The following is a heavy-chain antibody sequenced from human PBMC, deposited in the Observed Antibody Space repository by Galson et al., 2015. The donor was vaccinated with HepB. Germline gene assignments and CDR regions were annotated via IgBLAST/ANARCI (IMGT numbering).Heavy chain of an antibody. CDR1: GFTFSSYS. Sequence: SLRLSCAASGFTFSSYSMNWVRQAPGKGLEWVSYISSSSSTIYYADSVKGRFTISRDNAKNSLYLQMNSLRAEDTAVYYCARASSPWWEPHIFDYWGQGTLVTVSS. CDR3: ARASSPWWEPHIFDY. V-gene: IGHV3-48*01. D-gene: IGHD1-26*01. J-gene: IGHJ4*02. CDR2: ISSSSSTI.